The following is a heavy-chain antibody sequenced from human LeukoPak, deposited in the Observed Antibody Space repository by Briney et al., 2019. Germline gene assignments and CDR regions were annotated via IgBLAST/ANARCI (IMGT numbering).Heavy chain of an antibody. CDR1: GFTFTTYW. CDR2: IKYDGSTS. D-gene: IGHD6-13*01. V-gene: IGHV3-74*01. CDR3: AQTGYSSKEDNFDY. J-gene: IGHJ4*02. Sequence: GGSLRLSCEASGFTFTTYWIHWVRQGPGKGLVWVSRIKYDGSTSNYADSVKGRFTISRDNAKNTVYLQMNSLRVEDTAVYYCAQTGYSSKEDNFDYWGQGTLVTVSS.